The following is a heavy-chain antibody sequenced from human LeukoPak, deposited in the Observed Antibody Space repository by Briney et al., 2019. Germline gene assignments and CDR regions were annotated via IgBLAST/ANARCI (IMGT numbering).Heavy chain of an antibody. CDR3: ARDGLFGYCSSTSCPRVVMWFDP. D-gene: IGHD2-2*03. CDR2: INTNTGKP. V-gene: IGHV7-4-1*02. Sequence: ASVKVSCKASGYTCTSYAMNWVRQAPGQGLEWMGWINTNTGKPTYAQGFTGRFVFSLDTSVSTAYLQISSLKAEDTAVYYCARDGLFGYCSSTSCPRVVMWFDPWGQGTLVTVSS. J-gene: IGHJ5*02. CDR1: GYTCTSYA.